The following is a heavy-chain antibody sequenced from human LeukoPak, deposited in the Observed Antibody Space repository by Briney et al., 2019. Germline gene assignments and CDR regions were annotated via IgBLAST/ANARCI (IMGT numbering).Heavy chain of an antibody. V-gene: IGHV5-51*01. CDR1: GYSFTSYW. J-gene: IGHJ6*03. CDR2: IYPGDSDT. D-gene: IGHD6-13*01. CDR3: ARDGYSSSWYVDYYYYYMDV. Sequence: GESLKISCKGSGYSFTSYWIGWVRQMPGKGLEWMGIIYPGDSDTRYSPSFQGQVSISADKSISTAYLQISSLKAEDTAVYYCARDGYSSSWYVDYYYYYMDVWGKGTTVTVSS.